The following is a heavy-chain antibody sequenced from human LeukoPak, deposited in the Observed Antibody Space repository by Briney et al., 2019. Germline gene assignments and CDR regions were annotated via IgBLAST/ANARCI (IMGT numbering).Heavy chain of an antibody. Sequence: ASVKVSCKASGGTFSSYAICWVRQAPGQGLEWMGRIIPIFGTANYAQKFQGRVTITTDESTSTAYMELSSLRPEDTAVYYCAREGDGSGSYYWADYYYYYMDVWGKGTTVTVSS. J-gene: IGHJ6*03. CDR1: GGTFSSYA. V-gene: IGHV1-69*05. CDR2: IIPIFGTA. CDR3: AREGDGSGSYYWADYYYYYMDV. D-gene: IGHD3-10*01.